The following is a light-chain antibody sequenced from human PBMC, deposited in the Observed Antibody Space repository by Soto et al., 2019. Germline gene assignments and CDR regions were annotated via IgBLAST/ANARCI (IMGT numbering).Light chain of an antibody. Sequence: QSVLTQPPSASGTPGQRVTISCSGSSANSGSNTVNWYQQLPGTAPKLLIYSNNQRPSGVAVRFSGSKSGTSVSLDLSGLQSEDEANYCCAAWDDSLSGPVFGGGTKLTVL. CDR3: AAWDDSLSGPV. CDR1: SANSGSNT. J-gene: IGLJ3*02. CDR2: SNN. V-gene: IGLV1-44*01.